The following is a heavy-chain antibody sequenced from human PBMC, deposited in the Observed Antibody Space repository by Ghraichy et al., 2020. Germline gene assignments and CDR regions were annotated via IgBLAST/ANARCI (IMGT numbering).Heavy chain of an antibody. Sequence: ASVKVSCKASGYTFTNYDINWVRQATGQGLEWMGWINSGGGNTGYAQKFQGRVTMTRNTSISTAYMELSSLRSEDTAVYYCTRGRGSDSDGFDNWGQGTLVTVSS. D-gene: IGHD4-23*01. CDR1: GYTFTNYD. J-gene: IGHJ4*02. CDR3: TRGRGSDSDGFDN. CDR2: INSGGGNT. V-gene: IGHV1-8*01.